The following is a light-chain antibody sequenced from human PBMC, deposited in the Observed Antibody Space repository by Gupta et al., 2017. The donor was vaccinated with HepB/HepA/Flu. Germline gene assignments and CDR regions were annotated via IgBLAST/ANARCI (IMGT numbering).Light chain of an antibody. CDR1: QTVTKY. CDR3: QQSYIRPWT. J-gene: IGKJ1*01. V-gene: IGKV1-39*01. CDR2: TTF. Sequence: DIQMTQSPASVSASVGDRVSISCRASQTVTKYLNWYQQKPGKAPNLLIHTTFNLQRGVPSRFSASGSGTDFTLIISSLQPEDFATYYCQQSYIRPWTFGQGTKVEIK.